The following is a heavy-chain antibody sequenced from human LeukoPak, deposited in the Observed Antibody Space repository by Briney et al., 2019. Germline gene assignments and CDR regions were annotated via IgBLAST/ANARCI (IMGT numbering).Heavy chain of an antibody. D-gene: IGHD6-6*01. CDR2: INPNSGGT. Sequence: ASVKVSCKASGYTFTGYYMHWVRQAPGQGLEWMGWINPNSGGTNYAQKFQGRVTMTRDTSISTAYMELGRLRSDDTAVYYCARSGIAARSYFDYWGQGTLVTVSS. J-gene: IGHJ4*02. V-gene: IGHV1-2*02. CDR3: ARSGIAARSYFDY. CDR1: GYTFTGYY.